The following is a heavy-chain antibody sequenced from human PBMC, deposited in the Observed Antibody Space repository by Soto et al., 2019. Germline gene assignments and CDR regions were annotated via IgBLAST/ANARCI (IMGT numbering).Heavy chain of an antibody. D-gene: IGHD1-26*01. CDR3: ARGSRSYLIWFDP. CDR1: GFIFSDHY. Sequence: EVQLVESGGGLVQPGGSLRLSCAASGFIFSDHYMDWVRQAPGKGLEWVGRTRNKANSYTTEYAASVKGRFTISRDDSKNSLYLQMNSLKTEDTAVYYCARGSRSYLIWFDPWGQGTLVTVSS. CDR2: TRNKANSYTT. J-gene: IGHJ5*02. V-gene: IGHV3-72*01.